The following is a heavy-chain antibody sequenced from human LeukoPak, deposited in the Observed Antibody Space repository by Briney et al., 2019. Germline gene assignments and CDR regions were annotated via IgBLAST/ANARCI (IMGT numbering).Heavy chain of an antibody. V-gene: IGHV3-74*01. CDR1: GLTFSNVW. J-gene: IGHJ3*01. D-gene: IGHD2-21*01. Sequence: GVSLRLSCEVSGLTFSNVWMHWVRQTPGQGLVWVCRINTAGSTVYADPVKGRFTISRDNAKNMVYLQMNSLRTEDTAVYYCASFRDTDNWGRGTMVTVSS. CDR3: ASFRDTDN. CDR2: INTAGST.